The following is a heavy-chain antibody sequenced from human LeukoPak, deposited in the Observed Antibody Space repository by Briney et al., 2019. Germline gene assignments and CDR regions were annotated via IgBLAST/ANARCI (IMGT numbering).Heavy chain of an antibody. CDR1: GFTFSSCG. V-gene: IGHV3-33*01. CDR3: ARPSGGSSWYYFDY. D-gene: IGHD6-13*01. Sequence: GGSLRLPCAASGFTFSSCGMHWVRQAPGKGLEWVAVIWYDGSNKYYADSVKGRFTISRDNSKNTLYLQMNSLRAEDTAVYYCARPSGGSSWYYFDYWGQGTLVTVSS. J-gene: IGHJ4*02. CDR2: IWYDGSNK.